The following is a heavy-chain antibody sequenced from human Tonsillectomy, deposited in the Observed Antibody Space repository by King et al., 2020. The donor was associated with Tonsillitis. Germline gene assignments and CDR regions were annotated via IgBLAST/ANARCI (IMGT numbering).Heavy chain of an antibody. CDR3: ARYSMIVVGDYYYYGMDV. D-gene: IGHD3-22*01. V-gene: IGHV3-20*04. Sequence: VQLVESGGGVVRPGGSLRLSCAASGFTFGDYGMSWVRQAPGKGLEWGSGINWNGGSTGYADSVKGRFTISRDNAKNSLYLQMNSLRAEDTALYYCARYSMIVVGDYYYYGMDVWGQGTTVTVSS. CDR2: INWNGGST. CDR1: GFTFGDYG. J-gene: IGHJ6*02.